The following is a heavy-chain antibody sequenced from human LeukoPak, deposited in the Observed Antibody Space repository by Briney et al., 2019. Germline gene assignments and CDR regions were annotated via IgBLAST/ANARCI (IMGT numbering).Heavy chain of an antibody. CDR3: AKEYGDYEVFDYYYYMDV. J-gene: IGHJ6*03. CDR2: ISGSGGST. V-gene: IGHV3-23*01. Sequence: PSETLSLTCAVYGGSFSGYYWSWVRQAPGKGLEWVSAISGSGGSTYYADSVKGRFTISRDNSKNTLYLQMNSLRAEDTAVYYCAKEYGDYEVFDYYYYMDVWGKGTTVTVSS. D-gene: IGHD4-17*01. CDR1: GGSFSGYY.